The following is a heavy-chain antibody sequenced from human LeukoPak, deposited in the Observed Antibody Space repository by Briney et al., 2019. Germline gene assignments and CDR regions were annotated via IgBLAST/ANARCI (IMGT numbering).Heavy chain of an antibody. V-gene: IGHV3-7*01. CDR2: IKQDGSEK. Sequence: GGSLRLSCAASGFTLSSYRMSWVRQAPGKGLEWVANIKQDGSEKYYVDSVKGRFTISRDNAKNSLYLQMNSLRAEDTAVYYCARYIYSSGWCFDYWGQGTLVTVSS. CDR3: ARYIYSSGWCFDY. D-gene: IGHD6-19*01. CDR1: GFTLSSYR. J-gene: IGHJ4*02.